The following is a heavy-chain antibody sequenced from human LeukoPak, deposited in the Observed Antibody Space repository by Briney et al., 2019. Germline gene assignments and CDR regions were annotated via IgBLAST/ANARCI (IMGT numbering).Heavy chain of an antibody. J-gene: IGHJ6*03. CDR1: GYTFTSYY. Sequence: ASVKVSCKASGYTFTSYYMHWVRQAPGQGLEWMGIINPSGGSTSYAQKFQGRVTMTRDMSTSTVYMELSSLRPEDTAVYYCALGSYYKFYMDVWGKGTTVTVSS. D-gene: IGHD3-10*01. V-gene: IGHV1-46*01. CDR3: ALGSYYKFYMDV. CDR2: INPSGGST.